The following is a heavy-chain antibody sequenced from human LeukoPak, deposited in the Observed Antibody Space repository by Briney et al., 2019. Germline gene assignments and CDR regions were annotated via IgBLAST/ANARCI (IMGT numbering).Heavy chain of an antibody. CDR2: IYYSGST. CDR3: ASGEQWLYYFDY. J-gene: IGHJ4*02. Sequence: KPSETLSLTCTVSGGSISSYYWSWIRQPPGKGLEWIGYIYYSGSTNYNPSLKSRVTISVDTSKNQFSLKLSSVTAADTAVYYCASGEQWLYYFDYWGQGTLVTVSS. CDR1: GGSISSYY. D-gene: IGHD6-19*01. V-gene: IGHV4-59*08.